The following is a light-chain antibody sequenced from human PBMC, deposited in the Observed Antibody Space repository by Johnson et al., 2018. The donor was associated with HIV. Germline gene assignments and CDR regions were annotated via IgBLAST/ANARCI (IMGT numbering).Light chain of an antibody. V-gene: IGLV1-51*02. CDR3: GTWDSSLSATV. CDR1: SSNIGNNY. CDR2: ENN. J-gene: IGLJ1*01. Sequence: QSVLTQPPSVSAAPGQKVTISCSGSSSNIGNNYVSWYQQLPGTAPKLLIYENNKRPSGIPDRFSGSKYGTSATLGITGLQTGDEADYYCGTWDSSLSATVSGTGTKVTVL.